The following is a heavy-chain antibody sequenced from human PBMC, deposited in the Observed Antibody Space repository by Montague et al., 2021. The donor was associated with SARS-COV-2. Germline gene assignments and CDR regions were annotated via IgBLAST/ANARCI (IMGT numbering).Heavy chain of an antibody. CDR1: GGSINSGGYY. D-gene: IGHD6-19*01. J-gene: IGHJ3*02. CDR3: ARVHFVSSGWYPDAFDI. V-gene: IGHV4-31*03. CDR2: IYYSGST. Sequence: TLSLTCTVSGGSINSGGYYWSCIRQHPGKGLEWIGYIYYSGSTYYNPSLKSRLTISVDTSKNQFSLKLSSVTAADTAVYYCARVHFVSSGWYPDAFDIWGQGAMVTVSS.